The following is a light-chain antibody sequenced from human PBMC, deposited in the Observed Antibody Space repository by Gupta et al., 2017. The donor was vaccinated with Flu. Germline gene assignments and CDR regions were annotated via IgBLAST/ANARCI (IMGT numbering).Light chain of an antibody. CDR1: QSVYSN. V-gene: IGKV3-15*01. J-gene: IGKJ2*03. Sequence: IVITHSPATLSVSPGERATLSCRASQSVYSNLAWYQQKPGQAPMLRTYGASTRAKGITVRCSGSGGGTEGNLTIISRQMEDLEVYKCQQENNWDPMYSFGQGTRLEIK. CDR3: QQENNWDPMYS. CDR2: GAS.